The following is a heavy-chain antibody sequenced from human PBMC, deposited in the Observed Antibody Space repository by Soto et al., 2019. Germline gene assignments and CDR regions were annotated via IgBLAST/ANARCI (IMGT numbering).Heavy chain of an antibody. Sequence: QVQLVQSGAEVKKPGSSVKVSCKVSGGAFSSYDISWVRQAPGQGLDWMGGIIPLFETTNYAQKFQGRVTITADKSTSTAYMALSRLRAEDTAVYYCVRDITTGYYGMDVGGQGTTVTVSS. J-gene: IGHJ6*02. V-gene: IGHV1-69*06. CDR3: VRDITTGYYGMDV. CDR1: GGAFSSYD. D-gene: IGHD4-4*01. CDR2: IIPLFETT.